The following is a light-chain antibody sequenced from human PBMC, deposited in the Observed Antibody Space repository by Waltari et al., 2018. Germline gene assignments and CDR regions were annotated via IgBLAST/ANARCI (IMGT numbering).Light chain of an antibody. V-gene: IGLV2-8*01. Sequence: QSALTQPPSASGSPGQSVTISCTETSSDVGGYDYVSWYQQHPGKAPKLLIYEVSKRPSGVPDRFSGSKSGNTSSLTVSGLQAEDEADYYCASYVGSKNCLFGTGTTFTVL. CDR2: EVS. CDR1: SSDVGGYDY. CDR3: ASYVGSKNCL. J-gene: IGLJ1*01.